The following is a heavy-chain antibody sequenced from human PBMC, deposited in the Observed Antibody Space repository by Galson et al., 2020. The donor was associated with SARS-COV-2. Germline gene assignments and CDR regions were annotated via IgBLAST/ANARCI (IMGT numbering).Heavy chain of an antibody. Sequence: TGGSLRLSCAASGFTFSSYGMHWVRQAPGKGLEWVAVIWYDGSNKYYADSVKGRFTISRDNSKNTLYLQMNSLRAEDTAVYYCARLSSQQLPELDDYWGQGTLVTVSS. D-gene: IGHD1-7*01. V-gene: IGHV3-33*01. CDR1: GFTFSSYG. J-gene: IGHJ4*02. CDR3: ARLSSQQLPELDDY. CDR2: IWYDGSNK.